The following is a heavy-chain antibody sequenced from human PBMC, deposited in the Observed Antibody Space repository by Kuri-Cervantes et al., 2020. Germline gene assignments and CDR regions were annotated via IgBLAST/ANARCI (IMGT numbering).Heavy chain of an antibody. Sequence: LSLTCADSGFPFSSYAMHWVRPATGKGLEWDSAIGTAGETYYPGAVKGRFTISRDNSKKTLYLHINSLRAADTAVYYCARAGPGGYSYGTHLSDYWGQGTLVTVSS. CDR2: IGTAGET. V-gene: IGHV3-13*01. CDR1: GFPFSSYA. D-gene: IGHD5-18*01. J-gene: IGHJ4*02. CDR3: ARAGPGGYSYGTHLSDY.